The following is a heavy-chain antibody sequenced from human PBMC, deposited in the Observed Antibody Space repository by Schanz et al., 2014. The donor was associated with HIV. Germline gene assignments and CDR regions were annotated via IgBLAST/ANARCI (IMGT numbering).Heavy chain of an antibody. CDR1: GFTFGDYP. CDR2: SRVKSDSYAT. V-gene: IGHV3-72*01. J-gene: IGHJ6*02. D-gene: IGHD5-18*01. CDR3: RGYRFYYGVDF. Sequence: EVHLVESGGGLIEPGRSLRLSCITSGFTFGDYPMSWFRQAPGKGLEWVARSRVKSDSYATEYAASVTGRFTISRDDSKNSVYLQMNSLNIEDTAVYYCRGYRFYYGVDFWGQGTTVTVS.